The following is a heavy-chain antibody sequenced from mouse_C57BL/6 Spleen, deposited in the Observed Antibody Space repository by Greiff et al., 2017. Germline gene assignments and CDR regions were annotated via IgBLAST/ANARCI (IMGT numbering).Heavy chain of an antibody. D-gene: IGHD1-1*01. CDR3: ARWNYGSSYRYAMDY. Sequence: QVQLQQPGAELVMPGASVKLSCKASGYTFTSYWMHWVKQRPGQGLEWIGEIDPSDSYTNYNQKFKGKSTLTVDKSSSTAYMQLSSLPSEDAAVYYCARWNYGSSYRYAMDYWGQGTSVTVSS. CDR1: GYTFTSYW. CDR2: IDPSDSYT. V-gene: IGHV1-69*01. J-gene: IGHJ4*01.